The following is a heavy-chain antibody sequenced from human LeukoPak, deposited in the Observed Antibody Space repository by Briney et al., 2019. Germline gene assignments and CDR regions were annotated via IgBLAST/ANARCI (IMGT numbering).Heavy chain of an antibody. CDR1: GDSVSSDYL. J-gene: IGHJ4*02. V-gene: IGHV4-38-2*02. D-gene: IGHD3-22*01. CDR3: VRRKADSSGYYYVDF. Sequence: SETLSLTCTVSGDSVSSDYLWGWVRQPPGKGLEWIGSMYHSGSTYYNPSLKSRVTISIDTSKNQFSLRLGSVTAADTAVYYCVRRKADSSGYYYVDFWGQGTLVTVSS. CDR2: MYHSGST.